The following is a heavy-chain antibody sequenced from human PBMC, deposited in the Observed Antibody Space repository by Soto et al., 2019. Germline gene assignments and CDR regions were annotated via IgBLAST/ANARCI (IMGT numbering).Heavy chain of an antibody. CDR2: IYPGDSDT. D-gene: IGHD3-22*01. V-gene: IGHV5-51*01. CDR1: GYSFTSYW. CDR3: AIMWLVARNNDYYYGMDV. J-gene: IGHJ6*02. Sequence: GESLKISCKGSGYSFTSYWIGWVRQMPGKGLEWMGIIYPGDSDTRYSPSFQGQVTISADKSISTAYLEWSSLKASDTAMYYWAIMWLVARNNDYYYGMDVWGQRTTVTVSS.